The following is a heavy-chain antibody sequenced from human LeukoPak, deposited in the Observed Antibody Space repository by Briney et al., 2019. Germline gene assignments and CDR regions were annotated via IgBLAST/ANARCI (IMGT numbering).Heavy chain of an antibody. D-gene: IGHD5-18*01. V-gene: IGHV3-21*01. CDR2: ISSSSSYI. CDR1: GFTFSSYS. CDR3: ARDSGYSYGYAFDY. J-gene: IGHJ4*02. Sequence: PGGSLRLSCAASGFTFSSYSMNWVRQAPGKGLEWVSSISSSSSYIYYADSVKGRFTISRDNAKNSQYLQMNSLRAEDTAVYYCARDSGYSYGYAFDYWGQGTLVTVSS.